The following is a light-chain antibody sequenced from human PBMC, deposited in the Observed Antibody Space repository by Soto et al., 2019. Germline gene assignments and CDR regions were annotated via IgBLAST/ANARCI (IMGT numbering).Light chain of an antibody. Sequence: EVVLTQSPGTLALSLGERATLSCRASQSVSSNYLAWYQQNPGQAPRLLIYGTSTRASGIPDRFSGSGSGTDFTLTITRLEPEDFAVYFCQQYGVSPATFGGGTKVDIK. CDR3: QQYGVSPAT. V-gene: IGKV3-20*01. J-gene: IGKJ4*01. CDR1: QSVSSNY. CDR2: GTS.